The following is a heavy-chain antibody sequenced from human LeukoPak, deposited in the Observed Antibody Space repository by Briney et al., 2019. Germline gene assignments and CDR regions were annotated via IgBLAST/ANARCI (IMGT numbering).Heavy chain of an antibody. CDR1: GGTFSSYA. J-gene: IGHJ5*02. D-gene: IGHD3-22*01. CDR3: AREGYYDSSGEEVFDP. CDR2: IIPIFGTA. Sequence: ASVKASCKASGGTFSSYAISWVRQAPGQGLEWMGGIIPIFGTANYAQKFQGRVTITADESTSTAYMELSSLRSEDTAVYYCAREGYYDSSGEEVFDPWGQGTLVTVSS. V-gene: IGHV1-69*01.